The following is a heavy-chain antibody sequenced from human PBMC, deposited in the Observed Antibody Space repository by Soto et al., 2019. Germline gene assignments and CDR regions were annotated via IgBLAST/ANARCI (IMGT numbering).Heavy chain of an antibody. CDR1: GYSFISYY. D-gene: IGHD3-10*01. CDR3: ARDSNYHTLDY. V-gene: IGHV1-2*02. CDR2: INPNSGDT. Sequence: ASVKVSFKSSGYSFISYYLFCVRQAPGKVPEWMGWINPNSGDTNIAEKFQARVTLTRDTSITTAYMEVSSLTSDDTALYYCARDSNYHTLDYWGQGTLVTVSS. J-gene: IGHJ4*02.